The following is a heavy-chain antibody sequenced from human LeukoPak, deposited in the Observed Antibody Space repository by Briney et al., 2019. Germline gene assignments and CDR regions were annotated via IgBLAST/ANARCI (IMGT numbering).Heavy chain of an antibody. CDR2: IIPIFGTA. CDR1: GYTFTSYG. CDR3: ARGLNYYDSSGYYHGGDWFDP. D-gene: IGHD3-22*01. J-gene: IGHJ5*02. Sequence: LVKVSCKASGYTFTSYGISWVRQAPGQGLEWMGGIIPIFGTANYAQKFQGRVTITADESTSTAYMELSSLRSEDTAVYYCARGLNYYDSSGYYHGGDWFDPWGQGTLVTVSS. V-gene: IGHV1-69*13.